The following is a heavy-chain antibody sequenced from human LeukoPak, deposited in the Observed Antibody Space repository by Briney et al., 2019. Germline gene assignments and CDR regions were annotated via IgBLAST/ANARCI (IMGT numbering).Heavy chain of an antibody. D-gene: IGHD6-19*01. J-gene: IGHJ4*02. CDR2: LHYSGTT. CDR1: GASLSTYP. V-gene: IGHV4-59*01. CDR3: AGGSGSGWMVDS. Sequence: SETLSLTCTVSGASLSTYPCVWIRQPPGKGLEWIGHLHYSGTTNYNPSLKSRVTISVDTSKNQFSLKLSSVTAADTAVYYCAGGSGSGWMVDSWGQGILVTVSS.